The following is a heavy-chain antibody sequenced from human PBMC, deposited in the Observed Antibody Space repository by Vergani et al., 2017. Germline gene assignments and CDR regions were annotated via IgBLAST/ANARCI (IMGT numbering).Heavy chain of an antibody. D-gene: IGHD3-16*02. CDR2: IWYDGSNK. CDR1: GFTFSSYG. CDR3: ARRLITFGGVISP. Sequence: QVQLVESGGGVVQPGRSLRLSCAASGFTFSSYGMHWVRQAPGKGLEWVAVIWYDGSNKYYADSVKGRFTISRDNSKNTLYLQMNSLRAEDTAVYYCARRLITFGGVISPWGQGTLVTVSS. J-gene: IGHJ5*02. V-gene: IGHV3-33*01.